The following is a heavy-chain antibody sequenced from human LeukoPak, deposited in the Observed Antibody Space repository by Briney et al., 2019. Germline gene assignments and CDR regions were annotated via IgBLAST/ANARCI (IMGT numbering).Heavy chain of an antibody. CDR3: ARDGSSWSRKYMDV. CDR2: IIPILGIA. V-gene: IGHV1-69*04. D-gene: IGHD6-13*01. J-gene: IGHJ6*03. CDR1: GGTFSSYA. Sequence: SVKVSCKASGGTFSSYAISWVRQAPGQGLEWMGRIIPILGIANYAQKFQGRVTITADKSTSTAYMELSSLRSEDTAVYYCARDGSSWSRKYMDVWGKGTTVTVSS.